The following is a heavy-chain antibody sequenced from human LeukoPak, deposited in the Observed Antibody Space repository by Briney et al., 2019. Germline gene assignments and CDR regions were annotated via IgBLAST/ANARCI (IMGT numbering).Heavy chain of an antibody. Sequence: PSETLSLTCTVSGGSISSYYWSWIRQPPGKGLEWIGYIYYSGSTNYNPSLKSRVTISVDTSKNQFPLKLSSVAAADTAVYYCARGPRDGYNQFDYWGQGTLVTVSS. V-gene: IGHV4-59*01. CDR2: IYYSGST. J-gene: IGHJ4*02. D-gene: IGHD5-24*01. CDR1: GGSISSYY. CDR3: ARGPRDGYNQFDY.